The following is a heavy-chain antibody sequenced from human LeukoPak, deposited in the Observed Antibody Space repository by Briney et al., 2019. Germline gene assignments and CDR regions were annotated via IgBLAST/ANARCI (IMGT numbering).Heavy chain of an antibody. Sequence: ASVKVSCKASGYTFTGYYMHWVRQAPGQGLEWMGWINPNSGGTNYAQKFLGRVTMTRDTSISTAYMELSRLRSDDTAVYYCASRSPYYYYGMDVWGQGTTVTVSS. D-gene: IGHD2-15*01. CDR3: ASRSPYYYYGMDV. CDR1: GYTFTGYY. J-gene: IGHJ6*02. V-gene: IGHV1-2*02. CDR2: INPNSGGT.